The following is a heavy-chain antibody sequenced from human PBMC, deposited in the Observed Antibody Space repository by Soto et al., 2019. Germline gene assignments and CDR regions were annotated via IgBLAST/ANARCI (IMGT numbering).Heavy chain of an antibody. V-gene: IGHV1-69*18. CDR1: GGNFNTYP. CDR3: ARDSRLWGSTGLKRENLFDI. D-gene: IGHD3-16*01. J-gene: IGHJ3*02. Sequence: QVQLEQSGAEVKRPGSSVKVSCKTSGGNFNTYPISWVRQAPGHRLEWMGKIIPIFGTPDYAQKFQGRGTINADEATTPVYMELRSLKSDDSAVYYCARDSRLWGSTGLKRENLFDIWGQGTMVTVSS. CDR2: IIPIFGTP.